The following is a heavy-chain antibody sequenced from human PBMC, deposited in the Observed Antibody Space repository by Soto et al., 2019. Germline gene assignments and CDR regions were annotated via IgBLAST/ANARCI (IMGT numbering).Heavy chain of an antibody. V-gene: IGHV3-33*01. Sequence: QVQLVESGGGVVQPGRSLRLSCAASGFTFSSYGMHWVRQAPGKGLEWVAVIWYDGSNKYYADSVKGRFTISRDNSKNPLYMQMNSLRAEDTAVEYCARDWGMLYYGSGGYYTPDYWGQGTLVTVSS. D-gene: IGHD3-10*01. J-gene: IGHJ4*02. CDR1: GFTFSSYG. CDR3: ARDWGMLYYGSGGYYTPDY. CDR2: IWYDGSNK.